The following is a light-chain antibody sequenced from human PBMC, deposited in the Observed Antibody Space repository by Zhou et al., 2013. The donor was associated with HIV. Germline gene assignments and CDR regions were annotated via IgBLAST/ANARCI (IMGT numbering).Light chain of an antibody. CDR1: QSVSSRF. J-gene: IGKJ1*01. Sequence: ETVLTQSPGSLSLSPGERATLSCRASQSVSSRFLVWYQQRRGQAPRLLIYGASSRAAGIPDRFRGSGSGTDFTLTISRLEPEDFAVYYCQVYGDSPTWTFGQGTKVQIK. CDR3: QVYGDSPTWT. CDR2: GAS. V-gene: IGKV3-20*01.